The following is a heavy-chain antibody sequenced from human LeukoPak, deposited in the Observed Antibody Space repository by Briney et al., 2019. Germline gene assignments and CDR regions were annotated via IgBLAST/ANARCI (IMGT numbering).Heavy chain of an antibody. J-gene: IGHJ4*02. CDR2: IYYSGST. CDR3: ARWGRDGYNYYFDY. D-gene: IGHD5-24*01. CDR1: GGSISSSSYY. V-gene: IGHV4-39*07. Sequence: SETLSLTCTVSGGSISSSSYYWGWIRQPPGTGLEWIGRIYYSGSTYYNPSLKSRVTLSVDTSKNQFSLKLSSVTAADTAVYYCARWGRDGYNYYFDYWGQGTLVTVSS.